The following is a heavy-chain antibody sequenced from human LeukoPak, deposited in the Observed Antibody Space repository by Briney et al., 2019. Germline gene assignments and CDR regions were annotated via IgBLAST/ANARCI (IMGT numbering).Heavy chain of an antibody. V-gene: IGHV3-23*01. CDR3: AKTTGNGHWLIDY. J-gene: IGHJ4*02. CDR1: GFTFSSYS. Sequence: GGSLRLSRAASGFTFSSYSMNWVRQTPGKGLEWLSDITGDSGTTSYADSVKGRFTISRDNSKNTLYLQLNSLSAEDTAVYYCAKTTGNGHWLIDYWGQGTLVTVSS. D-gene: IGHD4-23*01. CDR2: ITGDSGTT.